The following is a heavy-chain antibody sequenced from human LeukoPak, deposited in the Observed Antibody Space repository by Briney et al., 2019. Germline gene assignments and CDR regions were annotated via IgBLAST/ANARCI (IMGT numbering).Heavy chain of an antibody. J-gene: IGHJ4*02. Sequence: SQTLSLSCTVSGGSISSGGYYWSWIRQHPGKGLEWIGYIYYSGSTYYNPSLKSRVTISVDTSKNQFSLKLSSVTAADTAVYYCARDRIAAAGILDYWGQGTLVTVSS. D-gene: IGHD6-13*01. CDR3: ARDRIAAAGILDY. V-gene: IGHV4-31*03. CDR1: GGSISSGGYY. CDR2: IYYSGST.